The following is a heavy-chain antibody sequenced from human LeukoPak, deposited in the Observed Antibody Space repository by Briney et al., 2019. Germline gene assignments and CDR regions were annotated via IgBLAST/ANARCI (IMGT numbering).Heavy chain of an antibody. J-gene: IGHJ4*02. D-gene: IGHD3-22*01. V-gene: IGHV3-30-3*01. Sequence: GRSLRLSCAASGFTFSSYAMHWVRQAPGKGLEWVAVISYDGSNKYYADSVKGRFTISRDNSKNTLYLQMNSLRAEDTAVYYCTRGQNGGYYDYWGQGTLVTVSS. CDR3: TRGQNGGYYDY. CDR2: ISYDGSNK. CDR1: GFTFSSYA.